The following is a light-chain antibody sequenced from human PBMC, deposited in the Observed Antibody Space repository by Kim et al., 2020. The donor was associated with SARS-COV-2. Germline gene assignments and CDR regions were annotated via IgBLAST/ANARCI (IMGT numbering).Light chain of an antibody. CDR1: QDVSRW. V-gene: IGKV1-5*01. CDR3: QRHASYAIT. J-gene: IGKJ5*01. Sequence: DIQMTQSPSTLSASVGDRVSITCRASQDVSRWLAWYQQKPGKAPKLLIYDASTVESGVPSRFSGSGSGTEFTLTISSLQPDDFATYYCQRHASYAITFGHGTRLEIK. CDR2: DAS.